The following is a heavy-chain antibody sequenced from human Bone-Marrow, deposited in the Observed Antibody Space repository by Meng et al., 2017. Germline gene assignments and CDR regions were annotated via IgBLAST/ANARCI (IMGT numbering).Heavy chain of an antibody. CDR2: FDPEDGET. V-gene: IGHV1-24*01. J-gene: IGHJ4*02. D-gene: IGHD5-12*01. Sequence: SVTVSRLVSGYTLTELSMHWVRQAPGKGMEWMGGFDPEDGETIYAQKFQGRVTMTEDTSTDTAYMELSSLRPEDTAVYYGATDCLYGPVDIVARRHNWGQGTLVTVSS. CDR3: ATDCLYGPVDIVARRHN. CDR1: GYTLTELS.